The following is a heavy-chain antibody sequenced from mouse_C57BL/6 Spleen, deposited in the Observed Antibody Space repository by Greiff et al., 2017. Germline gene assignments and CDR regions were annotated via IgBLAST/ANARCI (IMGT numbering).Heavy chain of an antibody. J-gene: IGHJ2*01. CDR2: INPYNGGT. V-gene: IGHV1-19*01. CDR3: AREVTTVVDY. D-gene: IGHD1-1*01. CDR1: GYTFTDYY. Sequence: DVQLQESGPVLVKPGASVKMSCKASGYTFTDYYMHWVKQSHGKSLEWIGVINPYNGGTSYNQKFKGKATLTVDKSSSTAYMELNSLTSEDSAVYYCAREVTTVVDYGGQGTTLTVSS.